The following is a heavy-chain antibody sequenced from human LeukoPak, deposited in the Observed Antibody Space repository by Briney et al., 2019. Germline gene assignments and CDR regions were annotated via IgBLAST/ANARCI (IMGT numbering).Heavy chain of an antibody. D-gene: IGHD6-13*01. CDR1: GGSFSGYY. CDR2: INHSGST. CDR3: ARGRGSSWYRNWFDP. Sequence: SETLSLTCTVYGGSFSGYYWSWIRQPPGKGLEWIGEINHSGSTNYNPSLKSRVTISVDTSKNQFSLKLGSVTAADTAVYYCARGRGSSWYRNWFDPWGQGTLVTVSS. J-gene: IGHJ5*02. V-gene: IGHV4-34*01.